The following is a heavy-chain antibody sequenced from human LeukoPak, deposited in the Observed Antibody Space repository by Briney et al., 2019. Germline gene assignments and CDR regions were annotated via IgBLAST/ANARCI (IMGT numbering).Heavy chain of an antibody. CDR2: INQSGST. V-gene: IGHV4-34*01. D-gene: IGHD3-10*01. CDR3: ARAVYYYGSGSYYYYYGMDV. J-gene: IGHJ6*04. CDR1: GGSFSGYY. Sequence: PSETLSLTCAVCGGSFSGYYWSWIRQPPGKGLEWIGEINQSGSTNYNPSLKSRVTISVDTSKNRFSLKLSSVTAADTAVYYCARAVYYYGSGSYYYYYGMDVWGKGTTVTVSS.